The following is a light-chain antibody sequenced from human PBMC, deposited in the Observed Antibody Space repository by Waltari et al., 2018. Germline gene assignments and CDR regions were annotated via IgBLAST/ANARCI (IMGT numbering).Light chain of an antibody. CDR1: QSVINSADNKNK. Sequence: DIVMTQSPDSLTVSLGERATINCKSSQSVINSADNKNKLAWYQQKAGQPPKLLIYWASTRESGVPDRFSGSGSGTDFTLTIGSLQAEDVAVYYCQQYYRVPFTFGPGTKVDIK. J-gene: IGKJ3*01. CDR3: QQYYRVPFT. V-gene: IGKV4-1*01. CDR2: WAS.